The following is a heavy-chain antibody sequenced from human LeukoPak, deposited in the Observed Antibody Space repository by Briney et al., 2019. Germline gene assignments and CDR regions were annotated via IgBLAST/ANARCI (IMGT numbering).Heavy chain of an antibody. CDR1: GGSISRPGYF. J-gene: IGHJ4*02. CDR3: ARHIMIVVTEYHFDD. CDR2: VSHSGPT. V-gene: IGHV4-39*01. Sequence: PSETLSLTCTVSGGSISRPGYFWGWIRQLPGKGLEWIGSVSHSGPTYYNPPLQSRVTVSVDTSKSQFSLELRSATAADSAVYYCARHIMIVVTEYHFDDWGQGTLVTVSS. D-gene: IGHD3-22*01.